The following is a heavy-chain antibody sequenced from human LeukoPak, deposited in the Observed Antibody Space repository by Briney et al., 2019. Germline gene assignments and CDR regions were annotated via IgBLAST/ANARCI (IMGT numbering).Heavy chain of an antibody. D-gene: IGHD1-26*01. CDR1: GFTFSSYA. CDR2: ISYDGSNK. V-gene: IGHV3-30-3*01. J-gene: IGHJ4*02. CDR3: ARYSGSYHFDY. Sequence: GGSLRLSCAASGFTFSSYAMHWVRQAPGKGLEWVAVISYDGSNKYYAGSVKGRFTISRDDAKNSLYLQMNSLRAEDTAVYYCARYSGSYHFDYWGQGTLVTVSS.